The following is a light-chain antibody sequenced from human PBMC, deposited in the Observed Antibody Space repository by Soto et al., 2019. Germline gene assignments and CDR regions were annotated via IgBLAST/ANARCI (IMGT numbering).Light chain of an antibody. CDR1: RSNIGAGYD. Sequence: QSVLTQPPSVSGAPGQRVTISCTGSRSNIGAGYDVHWYQQLPGTAPKLLIYGNNNRPSGVPDRFSGSKSGTSASLAITGLQAEDEGDDDCQSYDSSLSGSGVFGGGTKLTVL. V-gene: IGLV1-40*01. CDR2: GNN. CDR3: QSYDSSLSGSGV. J-gene: IGLJ3*02.